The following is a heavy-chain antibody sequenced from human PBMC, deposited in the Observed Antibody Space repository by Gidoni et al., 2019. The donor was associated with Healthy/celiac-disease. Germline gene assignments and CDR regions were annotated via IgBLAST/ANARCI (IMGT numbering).Heavy chain of an antibody. CDR1: GGTFSSYA. D-gene: IGHD6-13*01. Sequence: QLVQSGAEVTTPGSSVQVSCKASGGTFSSYAISWVRQAPGQGLEWMGGIIPSLGKANDEQKLQGRVTITADKSTSTAYRELSSLRSEDTAVYYCARTLSSSWEGFLYWFDPWGQGTLVTVSS. CDR2: IIPSLGKA. V-gene: IGHV1-69*06. CDR3: ARTLSSSWEGFLYWFDP. J-gene: IGHJ5*02.